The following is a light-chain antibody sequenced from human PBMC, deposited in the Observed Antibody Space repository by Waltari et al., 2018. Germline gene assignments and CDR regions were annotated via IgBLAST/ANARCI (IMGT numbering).Light chain of an antibody. J-gene: IGKJ1*01. CDR2: KVS. CDR3: MQGTHWPRT. Sequence: DVVMTQSPLSLPVTLGQPASISCRSSQGLVHSDGNTYLNWFQQRPGQSPRRLVYKVSNRDSGAPDRFSGSGSGTDFTLKISRVEADDVGVYYCMQGTHWPRTFGQGTKVEIK. CDR1: QGLVHSDGNTY. V-gene: IGKV2-30*02.